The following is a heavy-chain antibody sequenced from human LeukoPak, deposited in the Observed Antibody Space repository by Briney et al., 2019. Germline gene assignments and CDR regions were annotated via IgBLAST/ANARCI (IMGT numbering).Heavy chain of an antibody. Sequence: GGSLRLSCAASGFTFSSYAMSWVRQAPGKGLEWVSAISGSGGSAYYADSVKGRFTISRDNSKNTLYLQMNSLRAEDTAVYYCAKDLDIVATTLPGYWGQGTLVTVSS. V-gene: IGHV3-23*01. CDR1: GFTFSSYA. CDR2: ISGSGGSA. J-gene: IGHJ4*02. D-gene: IGHD5-12*01. CDR3: AKDLDIVATTLPGY.